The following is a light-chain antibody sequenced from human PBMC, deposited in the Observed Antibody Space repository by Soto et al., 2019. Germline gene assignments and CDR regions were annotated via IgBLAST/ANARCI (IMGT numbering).Light chain of an antibody. J-gene: IGLJ1*01. V-gene: IGLV2-14*01. CDR2: EVS. CDR3: SSYTSSSTPYV. CDR1: SSDVGGYKY. Sequence: QSALTQPASVSGSPGQSITISCTGTSSDVGGYKYVSWYQQHPGKAPKLMIYEVSNRPSGVSNRFSGSKSGNTASLTISGLQDEDEAEYYCSSYTSSSTPYVFGTGTKLTVL.